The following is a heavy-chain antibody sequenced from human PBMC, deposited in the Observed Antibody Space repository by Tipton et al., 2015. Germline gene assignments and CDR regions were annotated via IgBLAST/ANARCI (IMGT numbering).Heavy chain of an antibody. CDR3: ARQATYFYDSSGYWAFDI. Sequence: VQLVQSGAEVKKPGESLKISCKGSGYSFSSSWIGWVRQMPGKGLEWMGIIYPGDSDTRYSPSFQGQVAISADKSISTAYLQWSSLKASDTAMYYCARQATYFYDSSGYWAFDIWGQGTMVTVSS. D-gene: IGHD3-22*01. CDR2: IYPGDSDT. CDR1: GYSFSSSW. J-gene: IGHJ3*02. V-gene: IGHV5-51*01.